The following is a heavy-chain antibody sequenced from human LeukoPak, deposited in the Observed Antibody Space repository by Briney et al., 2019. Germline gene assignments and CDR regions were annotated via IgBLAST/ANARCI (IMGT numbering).Heavy chain of an antibody. V-gene: IGHV3-23*01. Sequence: WESLRLSCAASGFSFSSYAMSWVRQAPGEGLGWVSAISGTGGGTYYADSLKGRFTISRDNSKNTLYLQTNSLTAEDTAVYYCAKDDGYSYGYFDFWGQGTLVTVSS. D-gene: IGHD5-18*01. CDR2: ISGTGGGT. J-gene: IGHJ4*02. CDR3: AKDDGYSYGYFDF. CDR1: GFSFSSYA.